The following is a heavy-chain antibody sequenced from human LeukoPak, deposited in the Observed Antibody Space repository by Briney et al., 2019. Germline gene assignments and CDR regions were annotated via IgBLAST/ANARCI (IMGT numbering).Heavy chain of an antibody. V-gene: IGHV3-15*01. D-gene: IGHD7-27*01. J-gene: IGHJ4*02. CDR1: GFTFSDAW. CDR3: TTVTWGY. Sequence: GGSLRLSCAASGFTFSDAWMSWVRQAPGKGLEWVGRIKRKSDGATTDYAAPVKGRFTISRDDSKNTLYLQMNSLRTEDTAVYYCTTVTWGYWGQGTLVTVSS. CDR2: IKRKSDGATT.